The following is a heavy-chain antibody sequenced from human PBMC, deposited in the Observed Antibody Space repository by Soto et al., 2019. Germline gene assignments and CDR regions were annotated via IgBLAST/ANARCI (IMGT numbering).Heavy chain of an antibody. Sequence: GWSLRLSCAASGFTFSSYWMHWVRQAPGKGLVWVSRINSDGSSTSYADSVKGRFTISRDNAKNTLYLQMNSLRAEDTAVYYCARAVAYYDFWSGYSANWFDPWGEGTLVTVSS. D-gene: IGHD3-3*01. J-gene: IGHJ5*02. CDR2: INSDGSST. CDR1: GFTFSSYW. CDR3: ARAVAYYDFWSGYSANWFDP. V-gene: IGHV3-74*01.